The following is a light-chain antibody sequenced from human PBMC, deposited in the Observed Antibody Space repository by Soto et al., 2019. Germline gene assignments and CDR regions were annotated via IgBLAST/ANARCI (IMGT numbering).Light chain of an antibody. CDR2: AAY. J-gene: IGKJ5*01. CDR1: QSISSY. Sequence: DIQMTQSPSSLSASVGDRVTITCRASQSISSYLNWYQQKPGKAPKLLIYAAYSLQSGVQSRFSGSGSGTDFTLTIRSLQPEDFATYYCKQSYSTSITFGQETRLEIK. CDR3: KQSYSTSIT. V-gene: IGKV1-39*01.